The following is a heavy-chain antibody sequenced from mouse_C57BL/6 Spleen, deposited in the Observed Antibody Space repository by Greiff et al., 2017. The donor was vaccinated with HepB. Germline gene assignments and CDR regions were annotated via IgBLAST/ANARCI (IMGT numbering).Heavy chain of an antibody. V-gene: IGHV3-6*01. J-gene: IGHJ2*01. CDR2: ISYDGSN. D-gene: IGHD2-3*01. Sequence: EVKLMESGPGLVKPSQSLSLTCSVTGYSITSGYYWNWIRQFPGNKLEWMGYISYDGSNNYNPSLKNRISITRDTSKNQFFLKLNSVTTEDTAAYCCAKAEDGKRLYFDYWGQGTTLTVSS. CDR1: GYSITSGYY. CDR3: AKAEDGKRLYFDY.